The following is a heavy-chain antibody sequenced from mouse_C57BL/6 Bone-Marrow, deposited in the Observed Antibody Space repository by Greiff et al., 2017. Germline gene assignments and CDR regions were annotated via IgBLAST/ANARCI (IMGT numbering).Heavy chain of an antibody. V-gene: IGHV1-42*01. J-gene: IGHJ4*01. CDR2: INPSTGGT. Sequence: VQLKQSGPELVKPGASVKISCKASGYSFTGYYMNWVKQSPEKSLEWIGEINPSTGGTTYNQKFKAKATLTVDKSSSTAYMQLKRLTSEDSAVYYCARGGWSYAMDYWGQGTSVTVSS. D-gene: IGHD2-3*01. CDR3: ARGGWSYAMDY. CDR1: GYSFTGYY.